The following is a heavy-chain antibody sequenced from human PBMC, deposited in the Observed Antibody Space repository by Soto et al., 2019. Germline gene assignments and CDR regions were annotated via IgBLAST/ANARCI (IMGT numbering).Heavy chain of an antibody. D-gene: IGHD3-3*01. V-gene: IGHV1-18*01. CDR1: GYTFTSYG. CDR2: ISAYNGNT. CDR3: ERDVWSNTIFGGVIIGPSGY. J-gene: IGHJ4*02. Sequence: QVQLVQSGAEVKKPGASVKGSCKASGYTFTSYGISWVRQAPGPGLEWMGWISAYNGNTNYAQKLQGSVTMTKDTSTSTGYMEMRSLRSLDRAVHCSERDVWSNTIFGGVIIGPSGYWGQGTLVTVSS.